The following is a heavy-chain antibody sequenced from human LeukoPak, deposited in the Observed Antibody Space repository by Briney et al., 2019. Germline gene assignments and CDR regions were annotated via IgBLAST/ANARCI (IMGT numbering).Heavy chain of an antibody. V-gene: IGHV4-61*02. D-gene: IGHD3-16*01. CDR2: IYTSGST. CDR3: ARAGWGALHYYYYMDV. J-gene: IGHJ6*03. CDR1: GGSISSGSYY. Sequence: PSQTLSLTCTVSGGSISSGSYYWSWIRQPAGKGLEWIGRIYTSGSTNYNPSLKSRVTISVDTSKNQFSLKLSSVTAADTAVYYCARAGWGALHYYYYMDVWGKGTTVTISS.